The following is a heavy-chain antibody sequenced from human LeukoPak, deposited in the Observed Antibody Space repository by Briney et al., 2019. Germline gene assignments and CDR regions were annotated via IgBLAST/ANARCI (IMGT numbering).Heavy chain of an antibody. CDR3: AKDRVVRGGIRGGGFDY. J-gene: IGHJ4*02. D-gene: IGHD3-10*01. CDR2: ISWNSGSI. Sequence: GGSLRLSCAASGFTFSSYAMHWVRQAPGKGLEWVSGISWNSGSIGYADSVKGRFTISRDNAKNSLYLQMNSLRAEDTALYYCAKDRVVRGGIRGGGFDYWGQGTLVTVSS. V-gene: IGHV3-9*01. CDR1: GFTFSSYA.